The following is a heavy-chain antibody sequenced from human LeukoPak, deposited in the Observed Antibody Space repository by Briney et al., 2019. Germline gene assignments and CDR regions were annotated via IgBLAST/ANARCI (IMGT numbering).Heavy chain of an antibody. CDR3: ARTNGIVGATGY. Sequence: PSETLSLTCTVSGYSISSGYYWGWIRQPPGKGLEWIGSVYHSGSTYYNPSLKSRVTISVDTSKNQFSLKLSSVTAADTAVYYCARTNGIVGATGYWGQGTLVTVSS. V-gene: IGHV4-38-2*02. CDR2: VYHSGST. D-gene: IGHD1-26*01. J-gene: IGHJ4*02. CDR1: GYSISSGYY.